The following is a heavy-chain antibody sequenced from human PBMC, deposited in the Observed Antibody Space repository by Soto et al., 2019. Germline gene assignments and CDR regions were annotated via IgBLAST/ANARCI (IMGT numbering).Heavy chain of an antibody. CDR2: ISYDGSDK. CDR1: GFPFTSYG. V-gene: IGHV3-30*03. J-gene: IGHJ6*02. Sequence: QVQLVESGGGVVQPGRSLRLSCAASGFPFTSYGMHWVREGPDKGLEWVAIISYDGSDKYYADSVKGRFTISRDNSKNTLYLQMNSVGAEDTAVYYCARGGDSYGYGEYYYYGMDVWGQGTTVTVSS. D-gene: IGHD5-18*01. CDR3: ARGGDSYGYGEYYYYGMDV.